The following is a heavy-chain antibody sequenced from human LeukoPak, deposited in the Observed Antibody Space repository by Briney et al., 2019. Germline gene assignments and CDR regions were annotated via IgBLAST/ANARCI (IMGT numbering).Heavy chain of an antibody. Sequence: ASVTVSLKASGYTFTSYGISWVRQSPGQGLEWMGWISAYNGNTNYAQKLQGRVTMTTDTSTSTAYRELRSLRSDDTAVYYCARDGGSSSGILVDYGGQRTLVAVSS. CDR2: ISAYNGNT. CDR3: ARDGGSSSGILVDY. J-gene: IGHJ4*02. D-gene: IGHD6-6*01. V-gene: IGHV1-18*01. CDR1: GYTFTSYG.